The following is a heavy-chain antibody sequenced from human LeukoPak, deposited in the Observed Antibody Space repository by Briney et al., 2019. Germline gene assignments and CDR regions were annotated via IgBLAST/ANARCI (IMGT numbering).Heavy chain of an antibody. CDR1: GFTFSSYS. Sequence: GGSLRLSCAASGFTFSSYSMNWVRQAPGKGLEWVSSISSSSSYIYYADSVKGRFTISRDNAKNSLYLQMNSLRAEDTAVYYCARGATGGAYCFDYWGQGTLVTVSS. CDR2: ISSSSSYI. D-gene: IGHD1-26*01. V-gene: IGHV3-21*01. J-gene: IGHJ4*02. CDR3: ARGATGGAYCFDY.